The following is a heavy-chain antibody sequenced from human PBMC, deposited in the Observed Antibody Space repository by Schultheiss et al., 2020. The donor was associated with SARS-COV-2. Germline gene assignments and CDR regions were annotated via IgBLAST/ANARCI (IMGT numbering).Heavy chain of an antibody. J-gene: IGHJ5*02. D-gene: IGHD3-3*01. CDR3: ARAFANRITIFGVVRFVGWFDP. Sequence: TLSLTCTVSGGSISSGDYYWSWIRQPPGKGLEWIGYIYYSGSTYYNPSLKSRVTISVDTSKNQFSLKLSSVTAADTAVYYCARAFANRITIFGVVRFVGWFDPWGQGTLVTVSS. V-gene: IGHV4-30-4*01. CDR2: IYYSGST. CDR1: GGSISSGDYY.